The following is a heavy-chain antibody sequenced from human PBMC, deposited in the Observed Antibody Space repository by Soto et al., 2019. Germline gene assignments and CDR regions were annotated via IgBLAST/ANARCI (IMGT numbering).Heavy chain of an antibody. J-gene: IGHJ1*01. CDR3: GRDRLGGAIVTGQV. D-gene: IGHD3-9*01. V-gene: IGHV4-59*01. CDR1: GGSISDYS. Sequence: SETLSLTCTVSGGSISDYSWNWIRQPPGRGLEWIGYIYDTGSTNYNPSLKSRVTISLDTSKNQFSLKLTSVTAADTAVYYCGRDRLGGAIVTGQVWGQGTLVT. CDR2: IYDTGST.